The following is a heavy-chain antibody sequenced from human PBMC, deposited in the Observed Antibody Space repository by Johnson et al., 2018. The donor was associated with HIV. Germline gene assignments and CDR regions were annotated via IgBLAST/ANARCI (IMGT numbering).Heavy chain of an antibody. CDR2: INWNGGST. CDR1: GFTFDDYG. V-gene: IGHV3-20*04. Sequence: VQLVESGGGVVRPGGSLRLSCAASGFTFDDYGMSWVRQAPGKGLEWVSGINWNGGSTGYADSVKGRFTISRDNSKNSLYLQMNSLRAEDTALYYCAGGPYCRSSGCYGSGTYYSAFDIWGQGTMVTVSS. D-gene: IGHD2-2*01. J-gene: IGHJ3*02. CDR3: AGGPYCRSSGCYGSGTYYSAFDI.